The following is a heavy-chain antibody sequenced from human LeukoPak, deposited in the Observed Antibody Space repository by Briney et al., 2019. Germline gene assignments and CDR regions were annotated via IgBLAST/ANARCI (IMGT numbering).Heavy chain of an antibody. CDR1: GYTFTSYG. CDR3: ARDPPYYYDSSGYYYAIFDY. Sequence: GASVKLSCKASGYTFTSYGISWVRQPPGQGLDLMGCISTYNGNTNYAQKLQGRVTMTTDTSTSTAYMELRSLRSDDTAVYYCARDPPYYYDSSGYYYAIFDYWGQGTLVTVSS. CDR2: ISTYNGNT. V-gene: IGHV1-18*01. D-gene: IGHD3-22*01. J-gene: IGHJ4*02.